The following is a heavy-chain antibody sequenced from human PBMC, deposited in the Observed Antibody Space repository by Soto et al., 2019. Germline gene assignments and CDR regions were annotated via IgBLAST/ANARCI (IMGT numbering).Heavy chain of an antibody. J-gene: IGHJ4*02. CDR3: ATAVPFDY. D-gene: IGHD2-2*01. V-gene: IGHV3-74*01. CDR2: INSDGTST. CDR1: GFTFSNYW. Sequence: EVQLVESGGGLVQPGGSLRLSCAASGFTFSNYWMHWVRQAPGKGLVWVSRINSDGTSTFYADSVKGRFTISRDNAKNTLYLQVTSLRAEDTAVYYCATAVPFDYWGQGTLVTVSS.